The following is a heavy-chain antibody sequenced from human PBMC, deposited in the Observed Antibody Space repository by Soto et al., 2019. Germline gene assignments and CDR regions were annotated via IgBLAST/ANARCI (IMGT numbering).Heavy chain of an antibody. CDR3: TTDRRVGDPEYFQH. Sequence: GGSLRLSCAASGFSFSDSAIHWVRQASGKGLEWVGRIRSKANSYATAYSAPVKGRFTISRDDSKNTAYLQINSLNTEDTAVYYCTTDRRVGDPEYFQHWGQGTQVTVSS. CDR1: GFSFSDSA. CDR2: IRSKANSYAT. J-gene: IGHJ1*01. D-gene: IGHD4-17*01. V-gene: IGHV3-73*01.